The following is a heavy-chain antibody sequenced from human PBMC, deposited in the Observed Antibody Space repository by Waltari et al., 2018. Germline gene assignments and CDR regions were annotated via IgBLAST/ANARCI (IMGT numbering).Heavy chain of an antibody. D-gene: IGHD2-2*01. CDR2: IYYSGST. Sequence: QLQLQESGPGLVKPSETLSLTCTVSGGSISSSSYYWGWIRQPPGKGLEWIGSIYYSGSTYYNPSLKSRVNISVDTSKNQFSLKLSSVTAADTAVYYCARCTRDYYYYGMDVWGQGTTVTVAS. V-gene: IGHV4-39*07. J-gene: IGHJ6*02. CDR1: GGSISSSSYY. CDR3: ARCTRDYYYYGMDV.